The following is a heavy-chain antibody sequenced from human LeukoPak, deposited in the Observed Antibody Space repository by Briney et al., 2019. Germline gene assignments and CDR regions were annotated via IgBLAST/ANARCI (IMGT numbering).Heavy chain of an antibody. J-gene: IGHJ3*02. CDR1: GFTFDNYG. CDR2: LTWSGGSK. CDR3: ARVDSSGYYLVGACDI. Sequence: GGSLRLSCVAFGFTFDNYGMHWVRQPPGKGLEWVSGLTWSGGSKGYADSVKGRFTISRDNAKNSLYLQMNSLRAEDTAVYYCARVDSSGYYLVGACDIWGQGTMVTVSS. D-gene: IGHD3-22*01. V-gene: IGHV3-20*04.